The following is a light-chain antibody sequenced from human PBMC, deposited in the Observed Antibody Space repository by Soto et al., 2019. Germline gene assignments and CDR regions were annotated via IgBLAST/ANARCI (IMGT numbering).Light chain of an antibody. V-gene: IGLV1-40*01. J-gene: IGLJ1*01. CDR2: GNS. Sequence: QSVLTQPPSVSGAPGQRVTISCAGSSSHIGATYDIHWYQQLPGAAPRLLIYGNSNRPAGVPDRFSGSTSGTSASLVIRGLQSEDEADYYCAAWDDILNGYVFGDGTKLTVL. CDR3: AAWDDILNGYV. CDR1: SSHIGATYD.